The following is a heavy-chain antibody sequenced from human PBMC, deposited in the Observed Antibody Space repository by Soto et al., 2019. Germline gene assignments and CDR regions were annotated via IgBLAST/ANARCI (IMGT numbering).Heavy chain of an antibody. CDR3: ASAVTIGYSPQGY. V-gene: IGHV3-21*02. Sequence: EVRLVESGGGLVKPGGSLRLSCTASGFTFNAYTMNWVRQAPGKGLEWVSSISSTNTYIHYADSVKGRFTISRDNTNNSLSLQMNSLRTDDTGLYYCASAVTIGYSPQGYWGQGTPVTVSS. J-gene: IGHJ4*02. CDR2: ISSTNTYI. CDR1: GFTFNAYT. D-gene: IGHD4-17*01.